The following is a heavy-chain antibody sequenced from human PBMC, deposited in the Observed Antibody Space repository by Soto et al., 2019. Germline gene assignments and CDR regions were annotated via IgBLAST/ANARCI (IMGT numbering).Heavy chain of an antibody. CDR1: GGTFSSYA. Sequence: QVQLVQSGAEVKKPGSSVKVSCKASGGTFSSYAISWVRQAPGQGLEWMGGIIPIFGTANYAQKFQGRVTITADESTSTAYMELSSLRSEDTAVYYCARDPPGITGTTLTRYGMDVWGQGTTVTVSS. D-gene: IGHD1-20*01. J-gene: IGHJ6*02. V-gene: IGHV1-69*12. CDR2: IIPIFGTA. CDR3: ARDPPGITGTTLTRYGMDV.